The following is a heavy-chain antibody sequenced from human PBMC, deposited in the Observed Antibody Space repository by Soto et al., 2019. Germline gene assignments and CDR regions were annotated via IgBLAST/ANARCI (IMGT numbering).Heavy chain of an antibody. CDR1: GDSITWTSCY. CDR2: VYYSGST. CDR3: ARQRTSVVTQAYFDV. Sequence: SETLSLTCTLSGDSITWTSCYWGWIRQPPGKGLEWVGDVYYSGSTYYNPSLKSRLTMSIDTSKGQFSLKLKSVTAADTALYFCARQRTSVVTQAYFDVWGPGSLVTVSS. J-gene: IGHJ4*02. D-gene: IGHD2-21*02. V-gene: IGHV4-39*01.